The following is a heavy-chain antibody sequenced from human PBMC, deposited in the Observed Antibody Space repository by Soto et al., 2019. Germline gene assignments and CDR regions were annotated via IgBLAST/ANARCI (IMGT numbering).Heavy chain of an antibody. CDR2: ISGSSDRI. D-gene: IGHD3-16*01. CDR1: GFTFSRYS. J-gene: IGHJ4*02. V-gene: IGHV3-48*02. Sequence: EVQLVQSGGGLVQPGGSLRLSCAASGFTFSRYSMTWVRQGPGKGLEWLSYISGSSDRIYYADSVKGRFTISRDNVQNSLYLQMNSLRDEDTAVYFCARDSGRGGSDDYWGQGNLVTVSA. CDR3: ARDSGRGGSDDY.